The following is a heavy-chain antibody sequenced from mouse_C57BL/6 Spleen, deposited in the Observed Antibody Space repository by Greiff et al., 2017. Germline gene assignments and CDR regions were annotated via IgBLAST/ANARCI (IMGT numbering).Heavy chain of an antibody. V-gene: IGHV1-4*01. CDR2: INPSSGYT. Sequence: QVQLQQSGAELASPGASVKMSCTASGYTFPSYTMHWVKQRPGQGLEWIGYINPSSGYTKYNQKFKDKATLTADKSSSTAYMQLSSLTSEDSAVDYCARENPRYGFDYWGQGTTLTVSS. CDR3: ARENPRYGFDY. J-gene: IGHJ2*01. D-gene: IGHD2-14*01. CDR1: GYTFPSYT.